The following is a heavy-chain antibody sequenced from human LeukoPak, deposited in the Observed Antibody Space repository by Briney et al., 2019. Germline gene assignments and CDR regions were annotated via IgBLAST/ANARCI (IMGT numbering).Heavy chain of an antibody. CDR2: INSDGSST. J-gene: IGHJ4*02. V-gene: IGHV3-74*01. CDR3: ARAGLDSSGQHPHDY. D-gene: IGHD3-22*01. Sequence: GGSLRLSCAASGFTFSSYWMHWVRHAPGKGLVWVSRINSDGSSTSYADSVKGRFTISRDNSKNTLYLQMNSLRAEDTAVYYCARAGLDSSGQHPHDYWGQGTLVTVSS. CDR1: GFTFSSYW.